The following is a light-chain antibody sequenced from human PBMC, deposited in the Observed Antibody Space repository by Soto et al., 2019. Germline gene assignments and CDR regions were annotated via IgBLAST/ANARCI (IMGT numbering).Light chain of an antibody. J-gene: IGLJ3*02. Sequence: QSVLTQPPSASGTPGQRVTISCSGGSSNIGRNYVYWYQQLPGTAPKLLIYRNNQRPSGVPDRFSGSKSGTSASLAISGLRSEDAADYYCAAWDDRLSGWVFGGGTKLTVL. CDR1: SSNIGRNY. CDR2: RNN. CDR3: AAWDDRLSGWV. V-gene: IGLV1-47*01.